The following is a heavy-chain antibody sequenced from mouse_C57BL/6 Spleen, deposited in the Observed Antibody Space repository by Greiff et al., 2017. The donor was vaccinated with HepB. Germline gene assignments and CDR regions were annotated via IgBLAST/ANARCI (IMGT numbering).Heavy chain of an antibody. V-gene: IGHV1-15*01. CDR3: TRRYYGNYPYFDY. CDR2: IDPETGGT. Sequence: VKLQQSGAELVRPGASVTLSCKASGYTFTDYEMHWVKQTPVHGLEWIGAIDPETGGTAYNQKFKGKAILTADKSSSTAYMELRSLTSEDSAVYYCTRRYYGNYPYFDYWGQGTTLTVSS. D-gene: IGHD2-1*01. J-gene: IGHJ2*01. CDR1: GYTFTDYE.